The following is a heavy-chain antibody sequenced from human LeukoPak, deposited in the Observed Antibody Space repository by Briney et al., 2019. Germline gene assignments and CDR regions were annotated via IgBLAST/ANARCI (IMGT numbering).Heavy chain of an antibody. J-gene: IGHJ4*02. Sequence: ASVKVCCKASGYTFTSYDISWVGQAPGQGLEWMGWNSAYNGNTNYAQKLQGRVTMTTDTSTSTAYMELRSLRSDDTAVYYCARDLSGWSDFYHYWGQGTLVTVSS. D-gene: IGHD6-19*01. V-gene: IGHV1-18*04. CDR3: ARDLSGWSDFYHY. CDR2: NSAYNGNT. CDR1: GYTFTSYD.